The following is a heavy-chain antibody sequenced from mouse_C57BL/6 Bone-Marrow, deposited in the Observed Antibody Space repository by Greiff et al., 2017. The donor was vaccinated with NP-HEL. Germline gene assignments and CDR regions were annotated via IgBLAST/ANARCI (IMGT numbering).Heavy chain of an antibody. D-gene: IGHD1-1*01. V-gene: IGHV7-1*01. CDR3: ARDRLLRPMDY. CDR2: SRNKANDYTT. Sequence: EVKLMESGGGLVQSGRSLRLSCATSGFTFSDFYMEWVRQAPGKGLEWIAASRNKANDYTTEYSASVKGRFIVSRDTSQSILYLQMNALRAEDTAIYYCARDRLLRPMDYWGQGTSVTVSS. CDR1: GFTFSDFY. J-gene: IGHJ4*01.